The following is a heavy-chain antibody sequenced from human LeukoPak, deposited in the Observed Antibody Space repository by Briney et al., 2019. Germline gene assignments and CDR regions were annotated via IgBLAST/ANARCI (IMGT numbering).Heavy chain of an antibody. CDR3: ARWGIAAAGTMWGPDAFDI. D-gene: IGHD6-13*01. CDR2: ISSSSSYI. V-gene: IGHV3-21*01. CDR1: GFTFSSYS. Sequence: GGSLRLSCAASGFTFSSYSMNWVRQVQGKGLDRVSSISSSSSYIYYADSVKGRFTISRDNAKNSLYLQMNSLRAEDTAVYYCARWGIAAAGTMWGPDAFDIWGQGTMVTVSS. J-gene: IGHJ3*02.